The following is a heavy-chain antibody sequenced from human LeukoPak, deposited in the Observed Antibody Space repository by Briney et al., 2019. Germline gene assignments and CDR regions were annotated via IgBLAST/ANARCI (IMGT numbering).Heavy chain of an antibody. J-gene: IGHJ3*02. CDR1: SGSIRSYY. Sequence: SETLSLTCTVPSGSIRSYYWNWIRQPPGKGLEWIGYIYYSGTTNYNPSLKSRVTISVDTSRNQFSLKLSSVTAADTAVYYCARDMGDSGARDRAFDIWGQGTMVTVSS. CDR3: ARDMGDSGARDRAFDI. CDR2: IYYSGTT. V-gene: IGHV4-59*01. D-gene: IGHD5-12*01.